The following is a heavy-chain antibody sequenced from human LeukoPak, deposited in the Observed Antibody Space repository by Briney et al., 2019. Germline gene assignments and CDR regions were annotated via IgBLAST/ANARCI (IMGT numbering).Heavy chain of an antibody. CDR2: IYSGGST. J-gene: IGHJ4*02. CDR1: GFTVSSNY. D-gene: IGHD6-19*01. Sequence: GGSLRLSCAASGFTVSSNYMSWVRQAPGKGLEWVSVIYSGGSTYYADSVKGRFTISRDNSKNTLYLQMNSLRAEDTAAYYCAREAVAGCFDYWGQGTLVTVSS. V-gene: IGHV3-53*01. CDR3: AREAVAGCFDY.